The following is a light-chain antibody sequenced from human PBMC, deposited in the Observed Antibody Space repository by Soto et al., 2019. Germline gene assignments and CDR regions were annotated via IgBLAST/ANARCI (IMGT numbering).Light chain of an antibody. CDR3: QHRTNWPLMYT. V-gene: IGKV3-11*01. Sequence: EIVLTQSPATLSLSPGERATLSCRASQSVSSYLAWYQQKPGQAPRLLIYDTSNRATGIPARFSGSGSGTDFTLTINSLEPEDFAVYCCQHRTNWPLMYTFGQGTKLEIK. CDR1: QSVSSY. J-gene: IGKJ2*01. CDR2: DTS.